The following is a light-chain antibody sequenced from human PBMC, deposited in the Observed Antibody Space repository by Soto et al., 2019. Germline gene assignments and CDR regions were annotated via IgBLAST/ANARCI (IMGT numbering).Light chain of an antibody. CDR3: QQYSTYTPRW. V-gene: IGKV1-5*03. J-gene: IGKJ1*01. CDR1: QSISIW. CDR2: KAS. Sequence: SQSISIWLAWYQQKPVKAPKILIYKASSLESGVPSRFSGSGSVTEITLPISCLQPDDFATDHCQQYSTYTPRWLGQETE.